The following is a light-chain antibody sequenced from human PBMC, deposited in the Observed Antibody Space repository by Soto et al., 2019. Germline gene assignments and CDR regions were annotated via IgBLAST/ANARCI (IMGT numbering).Light chain of an antibody. J-gene: IGLJ2*01. CDR2: DVS. V-gene: IGLV2-14*01. CDR1: SSDVGGYNY. CDR3: SSYTDTNTGV. Sequence: QSALTQPASVSGSPGQSITISCTGTSSDVGGYNYVSWYQQHPGKAPKLMIYDVSYRPSGVSNRYSGSKSGNTASLTISGLQAEDEADYYCSSYTDTNTGVFGGGTKLTVL.